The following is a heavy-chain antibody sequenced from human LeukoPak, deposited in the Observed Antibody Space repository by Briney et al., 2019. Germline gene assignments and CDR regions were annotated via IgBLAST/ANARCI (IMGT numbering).Heavy chain of an antibody. Sequence: GASVKVSCKASGGTFSSYAISWVRQAPGQGLEWMGRIIPILGIANYAQKFQGRVTITADKSTSTAYMELSSLRSEDTAVYYCARGGVVVAATLDYWGQGTLVTVSS. V-gene: IGHV1-69*04. J-gene: IGHJ4*02. CDR2: IIPILGIA. CDR1: GGTFSSYA. D-gene: IGHD2-15*01. CDR3: ARGGVVVAATLDY.